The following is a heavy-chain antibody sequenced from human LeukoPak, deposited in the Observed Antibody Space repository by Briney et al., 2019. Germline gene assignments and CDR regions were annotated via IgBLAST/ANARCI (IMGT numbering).Heavy chain of an antibody. CDR2: IIPILGIA. CDR1: GGTFSSYA. CDR3: ARGYYYDSSGYYLQPDDAFDI. J-gene: IGHJ3*02. D-gene: IGHD3-22*01. V-gene: IGHV1-69*04. Sequence: SVKVSCKASGGTFSSYAISWVRQAPGQGLEWMGRIIPILGIANYAQKFQGRVTITADKSTSTAYMELSSLRSEDTAVYYCARGYYYDSSGYYLQPDDAFDIWGQGTMVTVSS.